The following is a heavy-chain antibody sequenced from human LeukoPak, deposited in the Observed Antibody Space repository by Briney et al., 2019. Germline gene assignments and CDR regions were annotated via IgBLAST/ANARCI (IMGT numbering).Heavy chain of an antibody. CDR1: GGSISSSNW. V-gene: IGHV4-4*02. CDR3: ARRLGGYTGFDY. CDR2: INPSGDA. D-gene: IGHD1-1*01. J-gene: IGHJ4*01. Sequence: SGPTLVKPSGTLSLTCAVSGGSISSSNWWSWVRQPPGKGLEWIGEINPSGDANYNPSLTSRVAISIDASKNQFSLKLTSVTAADTAVYYCARRLGGYTGFDYWGHGTLVTVSS.